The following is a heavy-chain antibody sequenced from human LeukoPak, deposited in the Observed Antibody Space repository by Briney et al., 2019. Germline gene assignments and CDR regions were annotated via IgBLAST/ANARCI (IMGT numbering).Heavy chain of an antibody. CDR3: ARVPASSSSWVYWFDP. J-gene: IGHJ5*02. Sequence: ASVKVSCKASGYTFTGYYMHWVRQAPGQGLEWMGWINPNSGGTNYAQKFQGRVTMTRDASISPAYMELSRLRSDGTAVYYFARVPASSSSWVYWFDPWGQGTLVTVSS. V-gene: IGHV1-2*02. CDR2: INPNSGGT. CDR1: GYTFTGYY. D-gene: IGHD6-13*01.